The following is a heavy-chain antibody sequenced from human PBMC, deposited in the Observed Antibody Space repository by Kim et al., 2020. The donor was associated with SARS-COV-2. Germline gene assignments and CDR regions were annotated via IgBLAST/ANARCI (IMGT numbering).Heavy chain of an antibody. J-gene: IGHJ4*02. CDR3: VKGAWLDY. V-gene: IGHV3-23*01. CDR2: INGHDDST. CDR1: GFNFGSFD. Sequence: GGSLRLSCVASGFNFGSFDMSWVRQPPGKGLKWVSVINGHDDSTYYAESVRGRFTVSRDSARNTLYLQMSSLRSDDTAIYYCVKGAWLDYWGPGTLVTVS. D-gene: IGHD5-12*01.